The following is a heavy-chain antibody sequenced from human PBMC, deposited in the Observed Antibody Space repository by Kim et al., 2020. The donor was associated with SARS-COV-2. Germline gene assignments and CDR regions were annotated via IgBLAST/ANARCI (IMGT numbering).Heavy chain of an antibody. D-gene: IGHD1-26*01. CDR2: INPNNGDT. CDR1: GYTFTGYY. Sequence: ASVKVSCQATGYTFTGYYMHWVRQAPGQGLEWMGWINPNNGDTIFAQNFRGRVTMTRDTSNSTAYMELRRLTSDDTAFYYCARDWEGRNWFDPWGQGTLVTVSS. V-gene: IGHV1-2*02. CDR3: ARDWEGRNWFDP. J-gene: IGHJ5*02.